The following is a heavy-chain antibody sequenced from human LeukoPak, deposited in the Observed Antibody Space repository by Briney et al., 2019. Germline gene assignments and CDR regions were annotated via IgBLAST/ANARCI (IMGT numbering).Heavy chain of an antibody. V-gene: IGHV3-30*03. Sequence: GGSLRLSCAASGFTFSNYGMHWVRQPPGKGLEWVAIISYDGSNQYYVDSVKGRFTISRDNSKNTLYLQMNSLRAEDTAVYYCAREGGSTSHYYYYYYMDVWGKGTTVTVSS. CDR2: ISYDGSNQ. CDR1: GFTFSNYG. D-gene: IGHD2-2*01. CDR3: AREGGSTSHYYYYYYMDV. J-gene: IGHJ6*03.